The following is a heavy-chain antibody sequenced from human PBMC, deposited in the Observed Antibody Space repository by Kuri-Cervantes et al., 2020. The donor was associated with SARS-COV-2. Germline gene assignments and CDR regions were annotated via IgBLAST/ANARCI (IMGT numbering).Heavy chain of an antibody. V-gene: IGHV4-61*02. Sequence: SETLSLTCTVSGGSIRSGSYYWTWIRQPAGKGLEWIGRLYTSGSTNYNPSLKSRVTISADTSKNQFSLTLSSVTAADTAVYYCARGIAVAGAKYFDYWGQGTLVTVSS. CDR2: LYTSGST. J-gene: IGHJ4*02. D-gene: IGHD6-19*01. CDR3: ARGIAVAGAKYFDY. CDR1: GGSIRSGSYY.